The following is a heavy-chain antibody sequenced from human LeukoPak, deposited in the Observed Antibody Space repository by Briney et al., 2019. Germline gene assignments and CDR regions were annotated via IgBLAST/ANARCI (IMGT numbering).Heavy chain of an antibody. J-gene: IGHJ5*02. CDR2: IYTSGST. Sequence: SETLSLTCTVSGGSICSYYWSWIRQPAGKGLEWIGRIYTSGSTNYNPSLKSRVTMSVDTSKNQFSLKLSSVTAADTAVYYCARDTIYPAWFKYNWFDPWGQGTLVTVSS. CDR3: ARDTIYPAWFKYNWFDP. V-gene: IGHV4-4*07. CDR1: GGSICSYY. D-gene: IGHD3-9*01.